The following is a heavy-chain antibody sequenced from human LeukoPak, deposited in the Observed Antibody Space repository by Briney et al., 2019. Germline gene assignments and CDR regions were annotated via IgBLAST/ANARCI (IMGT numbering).Heavy chain of an antibody. CDR2: ISGSGGST. D-gene: IGHD6-13*01. J-gene: IGHJ4*02. CDR3: AKGDRAGYSSSWYAHFDC. CDR1: GFTFSSYV. V-gene: IGHV3-23*01. Sequence: PGGSLRLSCAASGFTFSSYVMSWVRQAPGKGREWVSAISGSGGSTYYAASVKGRFTISRDNSKNTLYLQMNSLRTEDTAVYYCAKGDRAGYSSSWYAHFDCWGQGTLVTVSS.